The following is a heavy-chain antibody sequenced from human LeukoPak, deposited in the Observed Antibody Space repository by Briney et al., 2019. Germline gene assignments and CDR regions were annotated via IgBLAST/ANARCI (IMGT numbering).Heavy chain of an antibody. D-gene: IGHD5-12*01. V-gene: IGHV1-69*02. CDR3: VRSGYDYDWFDP. CDR1: GGTFSDYS. J-gene: IGHJ5*02. CDR2: ILPLVGRL. Sequence: AVKVSCKAPGGTFSDYSISWVRQAPGQGLEWMGRILPLVGRLHYAQKFQGRFTLTADKSTTTVYMELSSLRSEDTAVYYCVRSGYDYDWFDPWGQGTLVTVSS.